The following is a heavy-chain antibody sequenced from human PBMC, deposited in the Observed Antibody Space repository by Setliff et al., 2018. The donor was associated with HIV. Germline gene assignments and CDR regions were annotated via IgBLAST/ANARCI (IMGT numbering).Heavy chain of an antibody. CDR1: GASSAASVSDFF. Sequence: PSETLSLTCSVSGASSAASVSDFFWSWIRQPPGKGLEWIGYIYTTESTNYNPSLKSRVTISVDASKNQFSLKLNSVTAADTAVYYCAIGGRWFGELNFWGQGTLVTVSS. CDR2: IYTTEST. J-gene: IGHJ4*02. CDR3: AIGGRWFGELNF. V-gene: IGHV4-4*09. D-gene: IGHD3-10*01.